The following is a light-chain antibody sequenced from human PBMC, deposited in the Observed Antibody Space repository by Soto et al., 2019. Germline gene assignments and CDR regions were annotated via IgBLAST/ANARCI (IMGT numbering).Light chain of an antibody. CDR1: QSVSNNY. CDR3: QQYGSSGT. V-gene: IGKV3-20*01. J-gene: IGKJ1*01. Sequence: EIELTEARGTLSLSPGERATLSCKASQSVSNNYLAWYQQKPGQAPRLLIYGASNRATGIPDRFSGSGSGTDFTLTISRLEPEDFAVYYCQQYGSSGTFGQGTKVDIK. CDR2: GAS.